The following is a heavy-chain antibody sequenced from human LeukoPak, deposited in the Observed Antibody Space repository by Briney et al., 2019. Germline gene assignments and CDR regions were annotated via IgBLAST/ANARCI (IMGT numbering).Heavy chain of an antibody. CDR1: GGSIRSGGYS. CDR3: ARQSGLKAFDI. J-gene: IGHJ3*02. V-gene: IGHV4-30-2*01. D-gene: IGHD5-12*01. Sequence: TLSLTWAVSGGSIRSGGYSWSWIRQPPGKGLEWIGYIYHSGSTYYNSSLKSRVTISVDRSKNQFSLKLSSVTAADTAVYYCARQSGLKAFDIWGQGTTVTVSS. CDR2: IYHSGST.